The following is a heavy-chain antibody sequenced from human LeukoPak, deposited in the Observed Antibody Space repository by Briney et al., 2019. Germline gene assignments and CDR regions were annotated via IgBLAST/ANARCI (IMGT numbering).Heavy chain of an antibody. CDR2: ISGSGGET. V-gene: IGHV3-23*01. D-gene: IGHD3-10*01. CDR1: GFTFSRYA. CDR3: AKDRFGAGGPNWFGP. Sequence: GGSLRLSCAVSGFTFSRYAMSWVRHVPGQGLELVSAISGSGGETFSTDSVKGRFTIARDNSKNTLYLQMNNLGAEDTAVYYCAKDRFGAGGPNWFGPWGQGTLVTVSS. J-gene: IGHJ5*02.